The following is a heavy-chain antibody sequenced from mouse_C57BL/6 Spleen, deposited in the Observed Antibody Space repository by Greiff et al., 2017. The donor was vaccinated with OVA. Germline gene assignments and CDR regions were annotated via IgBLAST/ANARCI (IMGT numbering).Heavy chain of an antibody. CDR1: GYTFTSYG. Sequence: VQLQQSGAELARPGASVKLSCKASGYTFTSYGISWVKQRTGQGLEWIGEIYPRSGNTYYNEKFKGKATLTADKASSTAYMERRSLTSEDSAVYFCARKGYGTTVVAPDVWGTGTTVTVSS. J-gene: IGHJ1*03. CDR2: IYPRSGNT. V-gene: IGHV1-81*01. D-gene: IGHD1-1*01. CDR3: ARKGYGTTVVAPDV.